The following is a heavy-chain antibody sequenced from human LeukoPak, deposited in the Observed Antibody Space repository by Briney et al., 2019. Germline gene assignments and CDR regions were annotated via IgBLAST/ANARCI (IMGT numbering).Heavy chain of an antibody. CDR1: GGTFSTSA. CDR2: INPNSGDT. V-gene: IGHV1-2*02. Sequence: ASVKVSCKASGGTFSTSALTWVRQAPGQGLEWMGWINPNSGDTNYAQKFQGRVTMTRDTSINTAYMELSRLRSDDTAVYYCARDIGSGSYYWGQGTLVTVSS. J-gene: IGHJ4*02. D-gene: IGHD3-10*01. CDR3: ARDIGSGSYY.